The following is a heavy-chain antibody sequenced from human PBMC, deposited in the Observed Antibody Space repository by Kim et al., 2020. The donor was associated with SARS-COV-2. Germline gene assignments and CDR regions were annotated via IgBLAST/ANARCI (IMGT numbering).Heavy chain of an antibody. V-gene: IGHV1-2*02. CDR2: INPNSGGT. D-gene: IGHD3-16*02. J-gene: IGHJ4*02. CDR1: GYTFTGYY. CDR3: ARDRDDYVWGSYRSYYFDY. Sequence: ASVKVSCKASGYTFTGYYMHWVRQAPGQGLEWMGWINPNSGGTNYAQKFQGRVTMTRDTSISTAYMELSRLRSDDTAVYYCARDRDDYVWGSYRSYYFDYWGQGTLVTVSS.